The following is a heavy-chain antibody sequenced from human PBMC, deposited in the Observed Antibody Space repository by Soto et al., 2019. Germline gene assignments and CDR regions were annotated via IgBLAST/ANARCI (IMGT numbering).Heavy chain of an antibody. V-gene: IGHV2-5*02. J-gene: IGHJ4*02. CDR1: GFSLTTSGVG. Sequence: QITLNESGPTVVRPTETLTLTCRFSGFSLTTSGVGVGWIRQSPGKAPEWLALIYWDDDKRYSASLKSRLTITKYTSKNQVVLTGSDLDPTDTATYYCAHRVLRTVFGLVTTTAIYFDFWGQGTPVAVSS. CDR3: AHRVLRTVFGLVTTTAIYFDF. D-gene: IGHD3-3*01. CDR2: IYWDDDK.